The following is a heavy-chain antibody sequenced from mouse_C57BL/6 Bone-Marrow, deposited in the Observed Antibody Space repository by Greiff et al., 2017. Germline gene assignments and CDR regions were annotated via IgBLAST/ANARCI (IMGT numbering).Heavy chain of an antibody. V-gene: IGHV7-1*01. J-gene: IGHJ1*03. CDR1: GFTFSDFY. CDR3: ARDAGDGYDV. D-gene: IGHD2-3*01. Sequence: DVKLVESGGGLVQSGRSLRLSCATSGFTFSDFYMEWVRQAPGKGLEWIAASRNKANDYTTEYRASVKGRFIVSRDNSQSILYLQMNALRAEYTAMYYCARDAGDGYDVWGTGTTGTVSS. CDR2: SRNKANDYTT.